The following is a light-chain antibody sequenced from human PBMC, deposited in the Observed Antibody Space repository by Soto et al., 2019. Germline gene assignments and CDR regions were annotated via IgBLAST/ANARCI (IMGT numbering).Light chain of an antibody. CDR1: QSVSTN. CDR2: GAS. Sequence: EIVMTQSPATLSVSPGERATLSCRASQSVSTNLAWYQQKPGQAPRLLIYGASTRATGFPARFRGSGSGTEFILTISSLQSEDFAVYYCQQYSHWPTFGQGTKVEIK. V-gene: IGKV3-15*01. CDR3: QQYSHWPT. J-gene: IGKJ1*01.